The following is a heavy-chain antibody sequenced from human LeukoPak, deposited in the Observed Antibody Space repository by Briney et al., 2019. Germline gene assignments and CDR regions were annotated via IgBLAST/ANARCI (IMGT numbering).Heavy chain of an antibody. CDR1: GFTFDDYA. CDR2: ISWNRGSI. CDR3: ARDDPPYYYDSSGYYPDY. V-gene: IGHV3-9*01. D-gene: IGHD3-22*01. J-gene: IGHJ4*02. Sequence: GGSLRLSCAASGFTFDDYAMHGVRQAPGKGLEWVSGISWNRGSIGYADSVKGRFTISRDNAKNSLYLQMNSLRAEDTAVYYCARDDPPYYYDSSGYYPDYWGQGTLVTVSS.